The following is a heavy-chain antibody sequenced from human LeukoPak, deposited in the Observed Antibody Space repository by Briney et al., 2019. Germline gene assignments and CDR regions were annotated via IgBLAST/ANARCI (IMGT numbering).Heavy chain of an antibody. CDR3: ARVIPSVRGAPHY. Sequence: PGGSLRLSCAASVFTFSSYSMNWVRQAPGKGGEWVSSISSSSSYIYYSDALIDRFTISRHKPNISLNLQTNSLRPEDTAVYYCARVIPSVRGAPHYWGQGTLVTVSS. CDR1: VFTFSSYS. CDR2: ISSSSSYI. J-gene: IGHJ4*02. D-gene: IGHD3-10*01. V-gene: IGHV3-21*01.